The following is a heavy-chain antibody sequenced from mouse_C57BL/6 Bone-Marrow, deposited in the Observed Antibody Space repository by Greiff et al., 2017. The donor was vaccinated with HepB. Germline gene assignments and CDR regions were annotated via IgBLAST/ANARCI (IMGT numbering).Heavy chain of an antibody. CDR3: TRHYYGSSSWYFDV. D-gene: IGHD1-1*01. J-gene: IGHJ1*03. CDR2: IDPETGGT. V-gene: IGHV1-15*01. CDR1: GYTFTDYE. Sequence: VQLQQSGAELVRPGASVTLSCKASGYTFTDYEMHWVKQTPVHGLEWIGAIDPETGGTAYNQKFKGKAILTADKSSSTAYMELRSLTSEDSAVYYCTRHYYGSSSWYFDVWGTGTTVTVSS.